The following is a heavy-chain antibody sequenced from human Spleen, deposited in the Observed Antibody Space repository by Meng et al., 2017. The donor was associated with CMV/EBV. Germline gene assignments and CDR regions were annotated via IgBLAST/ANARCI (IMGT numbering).Heavy chain of an antibody. J-gene: IGHJ4*02. V-gene: IGHV5-51*01. Sequence: GGSLRLSCAASGFTFGGHWIGWVRQMPGKGLEWMGIIYPGDSDTRYSPSFQGQVTISADKSISTAYLQWSSLKASDTAMYYCATYSGYCSSTSCYSIDYWGQGTLVTVSS. CDR3: ATYSGYCSSTSCYSIDY. CDR2: IYPGDSDT. D-gene: IGHD2-2*02. CDR1: GFTFGGHW.